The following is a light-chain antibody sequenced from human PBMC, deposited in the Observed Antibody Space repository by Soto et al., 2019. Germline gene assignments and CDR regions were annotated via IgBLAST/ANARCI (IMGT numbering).Light chain of an antibody. J-gene: IGKJ5*01. CDR3: QQYGSSLIT. CDR2: SSS. V-gene: IGKV3-20*01. CDR1: QSISSTL. Sequence: EIELTQSPGTLSLSPGERATLSCSASQSISSTLLAWYQQKTGQAPRLLIYSSSIRATGIPDRFSGSGSGTDFTLTISSLEPEDFAVYYCQQYGSSLITFGQGTRLEI.